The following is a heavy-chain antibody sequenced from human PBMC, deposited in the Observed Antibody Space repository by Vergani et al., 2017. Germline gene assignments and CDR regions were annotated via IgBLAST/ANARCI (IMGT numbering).Heavy chain of an antibody. CDR1: GYTFTSYG. Sequence: QVQLVQSGAEVKTPGASVKVSCKASGYTFTSYGISWVRQAPGQGLEWMGWISAYNGNTNYAQKLQGRDTMTTDTSTSTAYMELRSLRSDDTAVYYCARTRGGWELLRWDRDFDYWGQGTLVTVSS. V-gene: IGHV1-18*01. CDR3: ARTRGGWELLRWDRDFDY. J-gene: IGHJ4*02. D-gene: IGHD1-26*01. CDR2: ISAYNGNT.